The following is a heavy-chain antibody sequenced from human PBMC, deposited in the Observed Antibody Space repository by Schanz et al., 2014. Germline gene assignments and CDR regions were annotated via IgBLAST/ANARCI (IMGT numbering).Heavy chain of an antibody. V-gene: IGHV3-21*01. J-gene: IGHJ5*01. CDR3: VRGGKDVVCRSRLET. D-gene: IGHD2-21*01. CDR1: CLKKNSYT. CDR2: VSSRNHNI. Sequence: EVQLVESGGGLVKDYFSERISYAVFCLKKNSYTMHWVRQTPGRRPEWGSSVSSRNHNIYYAGSVKGRFTVSRDNANKSLTLKLNLLRDLDTAVYYCVRGGKDVVCRSRLETWGHGTLV.